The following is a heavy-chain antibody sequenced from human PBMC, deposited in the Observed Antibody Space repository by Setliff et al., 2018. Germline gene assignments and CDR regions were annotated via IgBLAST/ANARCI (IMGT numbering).Heavy chain of an antibody. D-gene: IGHD2-15*01. CDR3: ASERESASRQTYFDS. J-gene: IGHJ4*02. V-gene: IGHV4-34*01. CDR1: GGSFSGYY. Sequence: SETLSLTCAVYGGSFSGYYWSWIRQPPGKGLEWIGEINHSGSTNYNPSLKSRVTILSDTSKNQFSLILSSVTAADTAVYYCASERESASRQTYFDSRGQGTLVTVSS. CDR2: INHSGST.